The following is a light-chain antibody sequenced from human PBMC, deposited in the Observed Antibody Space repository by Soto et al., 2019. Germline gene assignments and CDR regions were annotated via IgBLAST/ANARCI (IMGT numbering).Light chain of an antibody. V-gene: IGKV1-5*01. CDR3: KQYNGASWT. CDR2: DAS. Sequence: DIQMTQSPSTLSAYVGDRVSITCRASQSIDTWLAWYQQKPGKAPSLLIFDASILESGVPSRFSGSGSGTEFTPTISSLQPDDFAIYYGKQYNGASWTFGRGPRVE. J-gene: IGKJ1*01. CDR1: QSIDTW.